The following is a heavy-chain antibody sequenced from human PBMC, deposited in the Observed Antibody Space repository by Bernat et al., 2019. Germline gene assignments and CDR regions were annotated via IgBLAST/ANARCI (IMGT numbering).Heavy chain of an antibody. J-gene: IGHJ6*02. Sequence: QVQLVESGGGVVQPGRSLRLSCAASGFTFSSYGIHWVRQAPGKGLEWVAVIWYDGSNKYYADSVKGRFTISRDNSKNTLYLQMNSLRAEDTAVYYCAREEIAVAGRYYGMDVWGQGTTVTVSS. CDR1: GFTFSSYG. CDR2: IWYDGSNK. V-gene: IGHV3-33*01. CDR3: AREEIAVAGRYYGMDV. D-gene: IGHD6-19*01.